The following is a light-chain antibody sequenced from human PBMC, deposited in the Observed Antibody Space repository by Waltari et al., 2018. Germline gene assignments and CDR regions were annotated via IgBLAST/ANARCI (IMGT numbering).Light chain of an antibody. Sequence: NFVMTQPLSVSESPGKTVTISCTRSSGSIGSYYVQWYQPRPGSAPTTVIYEDNQRLSGLPDRFSASVYISSNSASLTISGLMTEDEADYYCQSYDNTNQRVFGGGTRLTIL. CDR3: QSYDNTNQRV. J-gene: IGLJ2*01. V-gene: IGLV6-57*03. CDR2: EDN. CDR1: SGSIGSYY.